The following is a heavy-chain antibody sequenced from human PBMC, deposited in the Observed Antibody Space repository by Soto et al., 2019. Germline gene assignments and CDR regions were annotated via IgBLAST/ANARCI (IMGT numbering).Heavy chain of an antibody. Sequence: QVQLQESGPGLVKPSQTLSLSCTVSGGSISSGDYYWSWIRQPPAKGLEWIGYIYYSGSTYYNPTLKSRVYISVDTSKNQFSLNLTSVTAADTAVYYCARDRRHDYRSGYPDYWGQGTLVTVSS. J-gene: IGHJ4*02. CDR3: ARDRRHDYRSGYPDY. D-gene: IGHD3-3*01. CDR1: GGSISSGDYY. CDR2: IYYSGST. V-gene: IGHV4-30-4*01.